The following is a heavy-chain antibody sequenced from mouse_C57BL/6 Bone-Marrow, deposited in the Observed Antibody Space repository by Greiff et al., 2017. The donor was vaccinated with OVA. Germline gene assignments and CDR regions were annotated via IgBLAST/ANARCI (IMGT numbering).Heavy chain of an antibody. V-gene: IGHV1-50*01. D-gene: IGHD1-1*01. CDR3: ARYSTTVVKYFDY. CDR1: GYTFTSYW. Sequence: QVQLQQPGAELVKPGASVKLSCKASGYTFTSYWMQWVKQRPGQGLEWIGEIDPSDSYTNYNQKFKGKATLTVDTSSSTAYMQLSSLTSEDSAVYYCARYSTTVVKYFDYWGQGTTLTVSS. CDR2: IDPSDSYT. J-gene: IGHJ2*01.